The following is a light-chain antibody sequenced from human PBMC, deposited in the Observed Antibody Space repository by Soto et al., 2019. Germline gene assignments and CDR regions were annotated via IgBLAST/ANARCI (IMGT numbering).Light chain of an antibody. CDR2: DAS. J-gene: IGKJ4*01. CDR1: QDISSY. CDR3: QQYDNLPRLT. Sequence: DTQMTQSPSSLSASVGDRVTITCQASQDISSYLNWYQQKPGKAPKLLIYDASNLETGVPSRFSGSGSGTDFTFTISSLQPEDIATYYCQQYDNLPRLTFGGGTKVEIK. V-gene: IGKV1-33*01.